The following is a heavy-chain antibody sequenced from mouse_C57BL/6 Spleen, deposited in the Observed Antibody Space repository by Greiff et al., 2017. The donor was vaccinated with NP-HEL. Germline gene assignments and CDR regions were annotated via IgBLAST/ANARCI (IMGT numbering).Heavy chain of an antibody. J-gene: IGHJ3*01. Sequence: QVQLKESGPELVKPGASVKISCKASGYSFTSYYIHWVKQRPGQGLEWIGWIYPGSGNTKYNEKFKGKATLTADTSSSTAYMQLSSLTSEDSAVYYCAREDDGWFAYWGQGTLVTVSA. CDR2: IYPGSGNT. CDR1: GYSFTSYY. V-gene: IGHV1-66*01. CDR3: AREDDGWFAY. D-gene: IGHD2-12*01.